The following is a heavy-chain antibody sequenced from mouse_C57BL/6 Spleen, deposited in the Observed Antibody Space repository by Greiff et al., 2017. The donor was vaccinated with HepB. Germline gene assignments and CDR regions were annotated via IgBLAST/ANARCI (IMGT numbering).Heavy chain of an antibody. CDR1: GYAFSSSW. CDR3: ARMFTTVVATGDYIDY. D-gene: IGHD1-1*01. J-gene: IGHJ2*01. Sequence: QVQLQQSGPELVKPGASVKISCKASGYAFSSSWMNWVKQRPGKGLEWIGRIYPGDGDTNYNGKFKGKATLTADKSASEAYMQLSSLTSEDSAVYFCARMFTTVVATGDYIDYWGQGTTLTVSS. V-gene: IGHV1-82*01. CDR2: IYPGDGDT.